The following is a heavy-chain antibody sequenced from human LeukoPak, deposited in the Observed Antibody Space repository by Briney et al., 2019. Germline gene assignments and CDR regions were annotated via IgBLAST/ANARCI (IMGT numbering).Heavy chain of an antibody. CDR1: GFTFSKYD. J-gene: IGHJ4*02. Sequence: GGSLRLSCAASGFTFSKYDMYWIRQAPGKGLECVSVISRDGTTYYADSVKGRFTISRDNSQNTLSLLMNSLKAEDTAVYYCSKKGQNDDYGKPDWGQGTLVTVSS. V-gene: IGHV3-23*01. CDR3: SKKGQNDDYGKPD. D-gene: IGHD4-17*01. CDR2: ISRDGTT.